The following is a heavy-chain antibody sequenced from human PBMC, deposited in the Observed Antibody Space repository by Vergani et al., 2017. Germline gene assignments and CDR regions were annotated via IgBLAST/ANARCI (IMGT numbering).Heavy chain of an antibody. V-gene: IGHV3-7*03. D-gene: IGHD2-2*01. Sequence: EVQLVESGGGLVQPGGSLRLSCAASGFTFSSYWMTWVRQAPGKGLEWVANIKQDGSEKYYVDSVKGRFTISRDNAKNSLYLQMNSLRADDTAVYYCARGYCDSTTCRGPGXFDYWGQGTLVTVSS. CDR3: ARGYCDSTTCRGPGXFDY. CDR2: IKQDGSEK. J-gene: IGHJ4*02. CDR1: GFTFSSYW.